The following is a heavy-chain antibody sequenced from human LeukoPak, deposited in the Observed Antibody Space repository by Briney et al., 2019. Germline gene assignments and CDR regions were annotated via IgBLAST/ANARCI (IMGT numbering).Heavy chain of an antibody. CDR1: GFTFSSYG. V-gene: IGHV3-30*18. J-gene: IGHJ6*02. Sequence: GRSLRLSCAASGFTFSSYGMHWVRQAPGKGLEWVAVISYDGSNKYYADPVKGRFTISRDNSKNTLYLQMNSLRAEDTAVYYCAKDSPYGMDVWGQGTTVTVSS. CDR3: AKDSPYGMDV. CDR2: ISYDGSNK.